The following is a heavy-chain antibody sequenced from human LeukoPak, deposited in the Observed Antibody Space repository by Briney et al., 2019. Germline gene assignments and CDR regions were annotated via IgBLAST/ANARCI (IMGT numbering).Heavy chain of an antibody. V-gene: IGHV3-21*01. Sequence: GGSLRLSCAASGFTFSSYGMSWVRQAPGKGLEWVSSISSSSSYIYYADSVKGRFTISRDNAKNSLYLQMNSLRAEDTAVYYCARESYSGYARHSYFDYWGQGTLVTVSS. D-gene: IGHD5-12*01. J-gene: IGHJ4*02. CDR1: GFTFSSYG. CDR2: ISSSSSYI. CDR3: ARESYSGYARHSYFDY.